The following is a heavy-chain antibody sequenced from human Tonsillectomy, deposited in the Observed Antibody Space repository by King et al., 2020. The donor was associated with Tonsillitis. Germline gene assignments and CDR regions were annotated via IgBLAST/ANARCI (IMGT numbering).Heavy chain of an antibody. CDR2: INHSGST. CDR3: AREVVVAEIDY. CDR1: GGSFSGYY. J-gene: IGHJ4*02. Sequence: VQLQQWGAGLLKPSETLSLTCAVYGGSFSGYYWSWIRQPPGKGLEWIGEINHSGSTNYNPSLKSRVTISVDTSKYQFSLKLSSVTAADTAVYYCAREVVVAEIDYWGQGTLVTVSS. V-gene: IGHV4-34*01. D-gene: IGHD2-15*01.